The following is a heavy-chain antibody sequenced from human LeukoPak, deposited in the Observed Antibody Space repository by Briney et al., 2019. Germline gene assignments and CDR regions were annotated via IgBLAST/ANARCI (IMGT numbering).Heavy chain of an antibody. Sequence: ASVKVSCKASGYTFTSYIISWVRQAPGQGLEWMGWINAYNGNTDYALRVQGRVTMTTDTSTSTAYMELRSLRSDDTAVYYCARDRHIAAAVYYYYMDVWGKGTPVTVSS. D-gene: IGHD6-13*01. V-gene: IGHV1-18*01. J-gene: IGHJ6*03. CDR1: GYTFTSYI. CDR3: ARDRHIAAAVYYYYMDV. CDR2: INAYNGNT.